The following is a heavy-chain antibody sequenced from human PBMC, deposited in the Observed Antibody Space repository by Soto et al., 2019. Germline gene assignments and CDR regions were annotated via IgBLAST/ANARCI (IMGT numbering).Heavy chain of an antibody. CDR2: INAGNGNT. CDR1: DYTFTSYG. V-gene: IGHV1-3*01. D-gene: IGHD4-17*01. Sequence: ASVKVSCKASDYTFTSYGISWVRQAPGQGLEWMGWINAGNGNTKYSQKFQGRVTITRDTSASTAYMELSSLRSEDTAVYYCARWAYGDYANYWGQGTLVTVSS. J-gene: IGHJ4*02. CDR3: ARWAYGDYANY.